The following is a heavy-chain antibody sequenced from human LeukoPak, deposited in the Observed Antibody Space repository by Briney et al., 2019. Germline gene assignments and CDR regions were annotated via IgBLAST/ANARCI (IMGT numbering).Heavy chain of an antibody. CDR1: GGSFSGYY. J-gene: IGHJ4*02. CDR2: INHSGST. D-gene: IGHD5-18*01. Sequence: SETLSLTCAVYGGSFSGYYWSWIRQPPGKGLEWIGEINHSGSTNYNPSLKSRVIISVDTSKNQFSLKLSSVTAADTAVYYCARGGKWIQLWCFDYWGQGTLVTVSS. CDR3: ARGGKWIQLWCFDY. V-gene: IGHV4-34*01.